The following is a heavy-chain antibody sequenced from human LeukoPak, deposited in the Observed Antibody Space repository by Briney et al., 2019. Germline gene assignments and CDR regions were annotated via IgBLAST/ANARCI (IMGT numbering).Heavy chain of an antibody. V-gene: IGHV3-23*01. J-gene: IGHJ5*02. CDR3: GKDSYVGVNWFDP. CDR2: ISGSGGRT. D-gene: IGHD1-26*01. Sequence: GGSLRLSCAASGFTLNNDAMSWVRQAPGKGLEWVSAISGSGGRTFYADSVKGRFTISRDNSKNMVYLEMNSLRVEDTAVYYCGKDSYVGVNWFDPRGQGTLVTVSS. CDR1: GFTLNNDA.